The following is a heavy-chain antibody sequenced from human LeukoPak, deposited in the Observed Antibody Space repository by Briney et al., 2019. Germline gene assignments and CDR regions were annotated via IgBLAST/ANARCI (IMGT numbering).Heavy chain of an antibody. D-gene: IGHD6-19*01. CDR2: IYTSGST. J-gene: IGHJ6*03. V-gene: IGHV4-61*02. CDR1: VGSISSGSYY. Sequence: SQTLSLTCTVSVGSISSGSYYWSWSRQPAGKGLEWIGRIYTSGSTNYNPSLKSRVTISVDTSKNQYSLKLSSVTAADTAVYYCARSWLPTGGYYYYVDVWGKGTTVTVSS. CDR3: ARSWLPTGGYYYYVDV.